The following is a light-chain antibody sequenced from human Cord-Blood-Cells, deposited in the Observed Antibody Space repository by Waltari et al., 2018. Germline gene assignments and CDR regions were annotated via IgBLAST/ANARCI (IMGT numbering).Light chain of an antibody. CDR1: KLGDKY. CDR2: QDS. J-gene: IGLJ2*01. V-gene: IGLV3-1*01. CDR3: QAWDSSYVV. Sequence: SYELTQPPSVSVSPGQTASITCSGAKLGDKYACWYQQQPGQSPVLVIYQDSKRPSGIPERFSGSNSGNTATLTISGTQAMDEADYYCQAWDSSYVVFGGGTKLTVL.